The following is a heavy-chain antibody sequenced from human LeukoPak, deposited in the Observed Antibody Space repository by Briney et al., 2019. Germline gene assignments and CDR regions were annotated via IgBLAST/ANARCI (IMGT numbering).Heavy chain of an antibody. D-gene: IGHD3-9*01. CDR3: AKDGAVEWRVLTGYIWFDP. V-gene: IGHV3-23*01. Sequence: GGAVRVSCVASGLIFLSYPLSSVGPAAGRGRDGVSASSGIGGSSYYVGCVKGGFTISRDNAKDTLYLQMNRLRAEDTAVYYCAKDGAVEWRVLTGYIWFDPWGQGTLVTVSS. J-gene: IGHJ5*02. CDR1: GLIFLSYP. CDR2: SSGIGGSS.